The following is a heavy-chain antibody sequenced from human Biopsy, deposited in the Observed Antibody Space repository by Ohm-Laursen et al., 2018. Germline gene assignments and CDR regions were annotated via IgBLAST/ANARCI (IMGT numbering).Heavy chain of an antibody. CDR2: ISYSGST. J-gene: IGHJ3*02. Sequence: SDTLSLTCPASGGSISGSSWSWIRQAPGRGLEWVGYISYSGSTSNNPSLKSRITISVDTSKNQISLKVTSVTAADTAVYYCAKHGSGWTGDDALHIWGQGTMVTVSS. CDR1: GGSISGSS. V-gene: IGHV4-59*08. CDR3: AKHGSGWTGDDALHI. D-gene: IGHD6-19*01.